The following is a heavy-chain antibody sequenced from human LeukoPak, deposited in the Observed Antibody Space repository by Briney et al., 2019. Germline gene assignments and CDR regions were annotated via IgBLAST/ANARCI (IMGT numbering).Heavy chain of an antibody. J-gene: IGHJ4*02. V-gene: IGHV3-13*01. CDR3: ARGGNRYCSGGSCYMFDY. D-gene: IGHD2-15*01. Sequence: PGGSLRLSCAASGFTFSSYDMHWVRQATGKGLEWVAAIGTAGDTYYPRSVKGPFTIPRENAKNSLSLQMNSLTAGDTAVYYCARGGNRYCSGGSCYMFDYWGQGTLVTVSS. CDR2: IGTAGDT. CDR1: GFTFSSYD.